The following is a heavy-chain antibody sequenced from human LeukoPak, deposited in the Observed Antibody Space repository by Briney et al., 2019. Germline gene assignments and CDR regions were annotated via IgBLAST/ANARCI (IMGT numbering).Heavy chain of an antibody. CDR2: INPNSGGT. J-gene: IGHJ3*02. CDR1: GYTFTGYY. V-gene: IGHV1-2*02. CDR3: ALWFGELFPIKSNDAFDI. D-gene: IGHD3-10*01. Sequence: ASVKVSCKASGYTFTGYYMHWVRQAPGQGLEWMGWINPNSGGTNYAQKFQGRVTMTRDTSISTAYMELSRLRSDDTAVYYCALWFGELFPIKSNDAFDIWGQGTMVTVSS.